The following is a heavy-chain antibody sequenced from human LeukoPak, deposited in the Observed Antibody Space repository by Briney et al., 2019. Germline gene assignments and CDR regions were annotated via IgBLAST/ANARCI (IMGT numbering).Heavy chain of an antibody. V-gene: IGHV4-38-2*01. CDR1: GYSISSGYY. Sequence: PSETLSLTCAVSGYSISSGYYWGWIRQPPGKGLEWIGSIYHSGSTYYNPSLKSRVTISVGTSKNQFSLKLSSVTAADTAVYYCASTSGSYYYWFDPWGQGTLVTVSS. CDR3: ASTSGSYYYWFDP. J-gene: IGHJ5*02. CDR2: IYHSGST. D-gene: IGHD1-26*01.